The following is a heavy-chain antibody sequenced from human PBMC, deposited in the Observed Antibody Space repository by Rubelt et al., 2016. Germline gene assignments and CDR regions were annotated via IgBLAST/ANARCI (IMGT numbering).Heavy chain of an antibody. CDR3: ARLKREQLVENYYYAMDV. V-gene: IGHV4-34*01. CDR2: SNDFGST. J-gene: IGHJ6*02. D-gene: IGHD1/OR15-1a*01. CDR1: GGSFSGYS. Sequence: QVQLQQWGAGLLKPSETLSLTCAVYGGSFSGYSWTWFRQSPGKGLEWIGESNDFGSTNYKTSLKSRVTISIDTSKKQFSLKLSSVTAAETALYYCARLKREQLVENYYYAMDVWGQGTTVTVSS.